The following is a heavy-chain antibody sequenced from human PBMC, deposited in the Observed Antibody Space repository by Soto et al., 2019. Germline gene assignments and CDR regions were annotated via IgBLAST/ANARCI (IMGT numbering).Heavy chain of an antibody. CDR1: GYSFTSYW. CDR3: AREAYDILTGYYKTYYYYGMDV. D-gene: IGHD3-9*01. V-gene: IGHV5-51*01. CDR2: IYPGDSDT. J-gene: IGHJ6*02. Sequence: GESLKISCKGSGYSFTSYWIGWVRQMPGKGLEWMGIIYPGDSDTRYSPSFQGQVTISADKSISTAYLQWSSLKASDTAMYYCAREAYDILTGYYKTYYYYGMDVWGQGTTVTVSS.